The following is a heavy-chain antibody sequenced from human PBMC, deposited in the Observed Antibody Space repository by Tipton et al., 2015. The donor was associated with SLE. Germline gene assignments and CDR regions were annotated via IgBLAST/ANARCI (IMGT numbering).Heavy chain of an antibody. CDR3: ARAIGANYFHV. V-gene: IGHV4-39*07. D-gene: IGHD3-16*01. J-gene: IGHJ4*02. CDR2: INYSGTT. CDR1: GDSINNNNYY. Sequence: TLSLTCTISGDSINNNNYYWGWIRQPPGKGLEWIGNINYSGTTHHSPSLKTRVTVSVDTSKIQFSLRLTSVTAADTAIYYCARAIGANYFHVWGQGMLVTVSA.